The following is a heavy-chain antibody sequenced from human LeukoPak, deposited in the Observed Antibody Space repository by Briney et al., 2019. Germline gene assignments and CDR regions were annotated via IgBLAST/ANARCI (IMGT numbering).Heavy chain of an antibody. CDR2: INSDGSST. CDR1: GFTFSSYW. V-gene: IGHV3-74*01. Sequence: GGSLRPSCAASGFTFSSYWMHWVRQAPGKGLVWVSRINSDGSSTSYADSVKGRLTISRDNAKNTLYLQMNSLRAEDTAVYYCARAASRDYSPGDYWGQGTLVTVSS. CDR3: ARAASRDYSPGDY. D-gene: IGHD2-15*01. J-gene: IGHJ4*02.